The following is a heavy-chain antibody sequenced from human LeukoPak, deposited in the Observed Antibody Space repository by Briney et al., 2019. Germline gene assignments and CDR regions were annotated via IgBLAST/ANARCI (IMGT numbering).Heavy chain of an antibody. CDR1: GFTFNSFG. D-gene: IGHD6-13*01. Sequence: PGGSLRLSWAASGFTFNSFGMNWIRQAPGKGLEWVSYISSTSGTIYYADSVKGRFTISRDSARTSLYLQMNSLRAEDTAVYYCARDLAAGILWFDPWGQEILVTVSS. CDR3: ARDLAAGILWFDP. CDR2: ISSTSGTI. V-gene: IGHV3-48*01. J-gene: IGHJ5*02.